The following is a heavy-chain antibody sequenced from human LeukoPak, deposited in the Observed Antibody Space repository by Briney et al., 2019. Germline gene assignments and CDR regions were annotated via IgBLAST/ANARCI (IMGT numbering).Heavy chain of an antibody. CDR1: GFTYDDYT. V-gene: IGHV3-43*02. CDR3: SKALLDGGDTWDTAMVDH. J-gene: IGHJ4*02. Sequence: GGSLRLSCAASGFTYDDYTMYWVRQAPGKGLEWVSLITGDANGSSYADSVKGRFTISRDNSKSSLYLQMTGLSTEDTALYYCSKALLDGGDTWDTAMVDHWGQGTLVTVSS. D-gene: IGHD5-18*01. CDR2: ITGDANGS.